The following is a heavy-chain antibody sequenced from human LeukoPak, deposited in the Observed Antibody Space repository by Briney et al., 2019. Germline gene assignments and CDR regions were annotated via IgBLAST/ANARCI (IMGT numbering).Heavy chain of an antibody. J-gene: IGHJ6*02. CDR1: GGSFSGYY. V-gene: IGHV4-34*01. CDR2: INHSGST. CDR3: ARVSLPYGMDV. Sequence: PSETLSLTCAVYGGSFSGYYWSWIRQPPGKGLEWIGEINHSGSTNYDPSLKSRVTISVDTSKNQFSLKLSSVTAADTAVYYCARVSLPYGMDVWGQGTTVTVSS.